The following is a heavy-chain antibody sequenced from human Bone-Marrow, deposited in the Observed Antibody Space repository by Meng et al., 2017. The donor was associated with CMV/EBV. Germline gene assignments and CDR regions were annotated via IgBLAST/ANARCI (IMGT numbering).Heavy chain of an antibody. D-gene: IGHD1-26*01. CDR2: INHIGGT. CDR1: GGSCSVYY. J-gene: IGHJ4*02. V-gene: IGHV4-34*01. CDR3: VSRYSWELFDF. Sequence: CAVYGGSCSVYYWSWIRQPPGKGLEWIGEINHIGGTKYNPSLKSRVTISVDTSKNQFSLKLTSVTAADTAVYYCVSRYSWELFDFWGQGTLVTVSS.